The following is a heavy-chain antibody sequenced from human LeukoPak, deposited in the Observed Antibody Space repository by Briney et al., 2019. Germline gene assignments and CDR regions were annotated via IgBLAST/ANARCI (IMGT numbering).Heavy chain of an antibody. Sequence: GASVKVSCKASGYKFTDDYMHWVRQAPGQGLEFMGWINPDSGFTNYAQKFQGRVTMTRDTSISTAYMELSRLRSDDTAVYYCARVGGNIVVVPAAMMGTFVDYYYGMDVWGQGTTVTVSS. D-gene: IGHD2-2*01. V-gene: IGHV1-2*02. CDR1: GYKFTDDY. J-gene: IGHJ6*02. CDR3: ARVGGNIVVVPAAMMGTFVDYYYGMDV. CDR2: INPDSGFT.